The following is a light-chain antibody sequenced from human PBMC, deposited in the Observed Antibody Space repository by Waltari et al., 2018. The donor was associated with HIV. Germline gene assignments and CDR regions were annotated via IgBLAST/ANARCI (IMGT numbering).Light chain of an antibody. Sequence: QSALTQPRSVSGSPGQSVTISCTGTSSDVGGFNYVSWYQQHPGKAPKLMIYEVSNRPAGVSNRFSGSNSGNTASLTISGLQAEDEADYYCSSYTSSSIPVFGTGTKVTVL. J-gene: IGLJ1*01. V-gene: IGLV2-14*01. CDR1: SSDVGGFNY. CDR3: SSYTSSSIPV. CDR2: EVS.